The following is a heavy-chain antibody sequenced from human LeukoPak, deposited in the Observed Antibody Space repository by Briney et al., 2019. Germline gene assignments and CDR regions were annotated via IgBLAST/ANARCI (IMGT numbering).Heavy chain of an antibody. CDR2: ISYDGSNK. CDR1: GFTFSSYG. CDR3: AKDPGLDY. V-gene: IGHV3-30*18. Sequence: PGGSLRPSCAASGFTFSSYGMHWVRQAPGKGLEWVAVISYDGSNKYYADSVKGRFTISRDNSKNTLYLQMNSLRAEDTAVYYCAKDPGLDYWGQGTLVTVSS. D-gene: IGHD2-8*02. J-gene: IGHJ4*02.